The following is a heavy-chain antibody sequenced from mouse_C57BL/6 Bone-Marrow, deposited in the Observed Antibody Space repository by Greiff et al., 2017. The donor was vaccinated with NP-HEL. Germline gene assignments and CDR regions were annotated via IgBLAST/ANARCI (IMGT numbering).Heavy chain of an antibody. J-gene: IGHJ3*01. Sequence: QVQLQQPGAELVRPGTSVKLSCKASGYTFTSYWMHWVKQRPGQGLEWIGVIDPSDSYTNYNQKFKGKATLTVDTSSSTAYMQLSSLTSEDSAVYYCARTTVVGDWGQGTLVTVSA. CDR1: GYTFTSYW. V-gene: IGHV1-59*01. CDR3: ARTTVVGD. D-gene: IGHD1-1*01. CDR2: IDPSDSYT.